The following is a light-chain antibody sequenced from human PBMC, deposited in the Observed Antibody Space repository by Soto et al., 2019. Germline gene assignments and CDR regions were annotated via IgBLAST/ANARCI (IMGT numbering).Light chain of an antibody. CDR1: QSVNSN. Sequence: EIVMTQSPATLFVSPGERATLSCRASQSVNSNLAWYQQKRGQAPRLLIYAASTTATGIPARFSGSGSETEFTLTISSLQSEDVAIYYCQQYNTWPHTFGGGTKVEIK. V-gene: IGKV3-15*01. CDR3: QQYNTWPHT. J-gene: IGKJ4*01. CDR2: AAS.